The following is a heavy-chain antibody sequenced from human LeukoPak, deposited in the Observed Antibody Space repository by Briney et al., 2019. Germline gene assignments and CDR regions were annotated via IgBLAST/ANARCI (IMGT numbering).Heavy chain of an antibody. CDR1: GGSISSSSYY. V-gene: IGHV4-39*01. J-gene: IGHJ5*02. D-gene: IGHD6-13*01. CDR2: MYYSGST. Sequence: SETLSLACTVSGGSISSSSYYWGWIRLPPGKGLEWIGSMYYSGSTYYNPSLKSRVTISVDTSKNQFSLKLSSVTAADTAVYYCARHTLGIAAAGKWFDPWGQGTLVTVSS. CDR3: ARHTLGIAAAGKWFDP.